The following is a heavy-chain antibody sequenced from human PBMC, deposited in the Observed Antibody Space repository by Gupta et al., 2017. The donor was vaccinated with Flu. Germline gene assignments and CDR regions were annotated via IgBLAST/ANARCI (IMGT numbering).Heavy chain of an antibody. J-gene: IGHJ4*02. CDR2: IYYSGST. V-gene: IGHV4-39*01. Sequence: QLQLQESGPGLVKPSETLSLTCTVSGGSISSSSYYWGWIRQPPGKGLEWIGSIYYSGSTYYNPSLKSRVTISVDTSKNQFSLKLSSVTAADTAVYYCARTTWYDILTGYFDYWGQGTLVTVSS. CDR3: ARTTWYDILTGYFDY. CDR1: GGSISSSSYY. D-gene: IGHD3-9*01.